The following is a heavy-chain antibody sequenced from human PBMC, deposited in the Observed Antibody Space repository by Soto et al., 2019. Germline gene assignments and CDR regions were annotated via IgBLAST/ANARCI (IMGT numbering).Heavy chain of an antibody. J-gene: IGHJ4*02. CDR1: GFTFTSSA. CDR2: IVVGSGNT. D-gene: IGHD3-3*01. Sequence: SVKVSCKASGFTFTSSAMQWVRQARGQRLEWIGWIVVGSGNTNYAQKFQERVTITRDMSTSTAYMELSSLRSEDTAVYYCAAMHYDFWSGYRYYFEYWGQGTLVTVSS. CDR3: AAMHYDFWSGYRYYFEY. V-gene: IGHV1-58*02.